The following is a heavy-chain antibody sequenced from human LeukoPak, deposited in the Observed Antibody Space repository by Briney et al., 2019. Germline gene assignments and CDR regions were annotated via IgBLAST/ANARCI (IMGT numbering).Heavy chain of an antibody. CDR3: ARRRYVLRYFDWLFQLDY. Sequence: SETLSLTCAVYGGSFSGYYWSWIRQPPGKGLEWIGEINHSGSTNYNPSLKSRVTISVDTSKNQFSLKLSSVTAADTAVYYCARRRYVLRYFDWLFQLDYWGQGTLVTVSS. CDR1: GGSFSGYY. CDR2: INHSGST. V-gene: IGHV4-34*01. D-gene: IGHD3-9*01. J-gene: IGHJ4*02.